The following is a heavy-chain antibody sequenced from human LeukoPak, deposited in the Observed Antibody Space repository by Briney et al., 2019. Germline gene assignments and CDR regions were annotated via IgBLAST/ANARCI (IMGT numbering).Heavy chain of an antibody. CDR3: ARWGSNSHDY. V-gene: IGHV3-21*01. CDR2: ISSTSSHI. Sequence: GGSLRLSCAVCGFTFSSYNMNWVRHAPGRGLEWVSSISSTSSHIYDEGSVRVRFTISRDNAKNSLYLQMNSLRAEDTAVYYCARWGSNSHDYWGQGTLVTVSS. CDR1: GFTFSSYN. D-gene: IGHD3-16*01. J-gene: IGHJ4*02.